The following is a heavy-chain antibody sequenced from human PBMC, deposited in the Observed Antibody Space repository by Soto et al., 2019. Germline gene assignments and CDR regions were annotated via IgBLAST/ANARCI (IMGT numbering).Heavy chain of an antibody. Sequence: GGSLRLSCAASGFTFSSYGMHWVRQAPGKGLEWVAVISYDGSNKYYADSVKGRFTISRDNSKNTLYLQMNSLRAEDTAVYYCANTLDYYDSSGYGYWGQGTLVTVSS. V-gene: IGHV3-30*18. J-gene: IGHJ4*02. D-gene: IGHD3-22*01. CDR1: GFTFSSYG. CDR2: ISYDGSNK. CDR3: ANTLDYYDSSGYGY.